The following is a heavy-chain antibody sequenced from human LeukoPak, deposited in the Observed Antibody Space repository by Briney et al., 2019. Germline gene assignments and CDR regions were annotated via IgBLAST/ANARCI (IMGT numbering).Heavy chain of an antibody. J-gene: IGHJ4*02. CDR1: GFTFSSYA. CDR2: ISGSGGST. D-gene: IGHD3-10*01. Sequence: GGSLRLSCAASGFTFSSYAMSWVRQAPGKGLEWFSAISGSGGSTYYADSVKGRFTISRDNSKNTLYLQMNSLRAEDTAVYYCAKDRQGPNYGFYGDYWGQGTLVTVSS. V-gene: IGHV3-23*01. CDR3: AKDRQGPNYGFYGDY.